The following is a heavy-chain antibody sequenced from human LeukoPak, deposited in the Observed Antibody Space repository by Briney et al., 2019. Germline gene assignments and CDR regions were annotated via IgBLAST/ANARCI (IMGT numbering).Heavy chain of an antibody. J-gene: IGHJ3*02. CDR3: ASGVGYCSSTSCPDAFDI. CDR2: IYYSGST. CDR1: GGSISSYY. Sequence: SETLSLTCTVSGGSISSYYWSWIRQPPGKGLEWIGYIYYSGSTNYNPSLKSRVTISVDTSKNQFSLKLSSVTAADTAVYYCASGVGYCSSTSCPDAFDIWGQGTMVTVSS. D-gene: IGHD2-2*01. V-gene: IGHV4-59*01.